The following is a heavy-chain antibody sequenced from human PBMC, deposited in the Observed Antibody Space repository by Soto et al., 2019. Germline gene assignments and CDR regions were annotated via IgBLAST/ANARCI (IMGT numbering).Heavy chain of an antibody. D-gene: IGHD2-15*01. CDR3: AREACSGGNCFYFGPDY. CDR2: IKSDGSST. V-gene: IGHV3-74*01. CDR1: GITCSSYW. Sequence: VGSLRLSCAAAGITCSSYWMHLVRQAPGKGLVWVSRIKSDGSSTSYADSVKGRFTISRDNAKNTLYLQMHSLRAEDTAVYYCAREACSGGNCFYFGPDYWGQGTLVTVSS. J-gene: IGHJ4*02.